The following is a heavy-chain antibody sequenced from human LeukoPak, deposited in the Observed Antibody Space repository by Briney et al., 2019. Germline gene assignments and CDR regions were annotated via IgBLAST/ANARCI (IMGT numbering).Heavy chain of an antibody. CDR2: IYPGDSDT. J-gene: IGHJ4*02. Sequence: GESLKISCKGSGYSFTSYWIGWVRQMPGKGLEWMGIIYPGDSDTRYSPSFQGQVTISADRSISTAYLQWSSLKASDTAVYYCARNGDPWFGELSSNFDYWGQGTLVTVSS. D-gene: IGHD3-10*01. V-gene: IGHV5-51*01. CDR3: ARNGDPWFGELSSNFDY. CDR1: GYSFTSYW.